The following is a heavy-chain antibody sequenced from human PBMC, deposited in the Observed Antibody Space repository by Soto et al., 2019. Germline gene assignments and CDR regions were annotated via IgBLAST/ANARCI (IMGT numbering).Heavy chain of an antibody. CDR3: AKAPVDYGDYDDAFDI. V-gene: IGHV3-9*01. CDR2: ISWNSGSI. Sequence: AGSLRLSCAASGFTFDHYAMDWVRQAPGKGLEWVSGISWNSGSIGYADSVKGRFTISRDNAKNSLYLQMNSLRAEDTALYYCAKAPVDYGDYDDAFDIWGQGTMVTVSS. D-gene: IGHD4-17*01. J-gene: IGHJ3*02. CDR1: GFTFDHYA.